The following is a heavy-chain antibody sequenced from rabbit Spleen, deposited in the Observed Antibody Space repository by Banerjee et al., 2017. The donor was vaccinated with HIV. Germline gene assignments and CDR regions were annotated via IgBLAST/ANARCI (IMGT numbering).Heavy chain of an antibody. D-gene: IGHD8-1*01. Sequence: QSLEESGGDLVKPGASLTLTCIASGVSFSGDSYMCWVRQAPGKGLEWVVCIDAGSSGFTYFASWAKGRFTISKTSSTTVTLQMTSLTAADTATYFCARDSGSSYFALWGQGTLVTVS. CDR1: GVSFSGDSY. J-gene: IGHJ4*01. CDR3: ARDSGSSYFAL. CDR2: IDAGSSGFT. V-gene: IGHV1S40*01.